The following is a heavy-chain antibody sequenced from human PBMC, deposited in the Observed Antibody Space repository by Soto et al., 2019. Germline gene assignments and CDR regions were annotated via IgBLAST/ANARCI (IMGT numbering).Heavy chain of an antibody. CDR3: ARVSTLPATPYYFDY. J-gene: IGHJ4*02. V-gene: IGHV1-69*12. Sequence: QVQLVQSGAEVKKPGSSVKVYCKASRGTFSSYAISWVRQAPGQGLEWMGGIIPIFGTANYAQKFQGRVTITADESTSTAYMELSSLRSEDTAVYYCARVSTLPATPYYFDYWGQGTLVTVSS. CDR1: RGTFSSYA. CDR2: IIPIFGTA.